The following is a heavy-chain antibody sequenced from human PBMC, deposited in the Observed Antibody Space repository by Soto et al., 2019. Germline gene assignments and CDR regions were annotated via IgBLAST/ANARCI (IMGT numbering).Heavy chain of an antibody. CDR3: AKYYGSGSYYHFDY. J-gene: IGHJ4*02. CDR2: ISGGGGTT. Sequence: GGSLRLSCAASGFTFSNYAMTWVRQAPGKGLEWVSAISGGGGTTYYADSVKGRFTISRDNSKKTVYLQMNSLRAEDTAVYYCAKYYGSGSYYHFDYWGQRTLVTVSS. V-gene: IGHV3-23*01. D-gene: IGHD3-10*01. CDR1: GFTFSNYA.